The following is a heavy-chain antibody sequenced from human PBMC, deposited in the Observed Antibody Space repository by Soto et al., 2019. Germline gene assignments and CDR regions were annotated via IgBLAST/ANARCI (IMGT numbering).Heavy chain of an antibody. CDR1: GFTFSDHY. J-gene: IGHJ4*02. D-gene: IGHD1-1*01. V-gene: IGHV3-72*01. CDR3: ARGIPSTGFDT. Sequence: EVQLVEFGGGLVQPGGSLRLSCAVSGFTFSDHYMDWVRQGPGKGLEWVARSRNRAHSYTTEYAASVRDRFTISRDDSKSSLYLVMNSLRTEDTAVYYCARGIPSTGFDTWGQGTLVTVSS. CDR2: SRNRAHSYTT.